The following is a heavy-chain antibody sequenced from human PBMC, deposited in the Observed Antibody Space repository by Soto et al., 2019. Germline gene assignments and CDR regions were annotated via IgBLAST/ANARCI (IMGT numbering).Heavy chain of an antibody. J-gene: IGHJ4*02. CDR1: GFTFSSYG. CDR3: AKAGYCSGGSCSLDY. D-gene: IGHD2-15*01. V-gene: IGHV3-30*18. CDR2: ISYDGSNK. Sequence: QVQLVESGGGVVQPGRSLRLSCAASGFTFSSYGMHWVRQAPGKGLEWVAVISYDGSNKYYADSVKGRFTISRDNSKNTLYLLMHSLRAEDTAVYYCAKAGYCSGGSCSLDYWGQGTLVTVSS.